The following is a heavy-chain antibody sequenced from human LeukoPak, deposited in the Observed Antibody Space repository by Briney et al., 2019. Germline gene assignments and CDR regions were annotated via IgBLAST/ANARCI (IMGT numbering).Heavy chain of an antibody. CDR3: VRDVGYSAYD. V-gene: IGHV3-74*01. D-gene: IGHD5-12*01. CDR2: IKNDGITT. J-gene: IGHJ4*02. CDR1: GFTLDDYG. Sequence: AGGSLRLSCAPSGFTLDDYGMSWVRHAPRKGLVWVSLIKNDGITTTYADSVKGRFTISRDNAMNTVFLQMNSLRAEDTAVYYCVRDVGYSAYDWGQGTLGTV.